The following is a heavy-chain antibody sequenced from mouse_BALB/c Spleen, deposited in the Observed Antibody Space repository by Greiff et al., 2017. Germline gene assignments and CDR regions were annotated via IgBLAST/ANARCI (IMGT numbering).Heavy chain of an antibody. CDR1: GYTFTSYT. J-gene: IGHJ4*01. V-gene: IGHV1-4*01. CDR3: ARCPDYGNYEYAMDY. Sequence: VQLQQSGAELARPGASVKMSCKASGYTFTSYTMHWVKQRPGQGLEWIGYINPSSGYTNYNQKFKDKATLTADKSSSTAYMQLSSLTSEDSAVYYCARCPDYGNYEYAMDYWGQGTSVTVSS. CDR2: INPSSGYT. D-gene: IGHD2-1*01.